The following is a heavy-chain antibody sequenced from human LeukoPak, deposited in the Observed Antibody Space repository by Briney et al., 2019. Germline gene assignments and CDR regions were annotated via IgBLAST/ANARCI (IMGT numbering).Heavy chain of an antibody. J-gene: IGHJ5*02. D-gene: IGHD6-19*01. CDR1: GGSISSSSYY. Sequence: PWETLSLTCTVSGGSISSSSYYWGWIRQPPGKGLEWIGSIYYSGSTYYNPSLKSRVTISVDTSKNQFSLKLSSVTAADTSVYYCARQPSSGWLYNWFDPWGQGTLVTVSS. V-gene: IGHV4-39*01. CDR3: ARQPSSGWLYNWFDP. CDR2: IYYSGST.